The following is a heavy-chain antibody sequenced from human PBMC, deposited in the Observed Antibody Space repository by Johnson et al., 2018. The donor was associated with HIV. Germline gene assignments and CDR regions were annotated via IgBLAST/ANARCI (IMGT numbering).Heavy chain of an antibody. CDR3: ARAYYDSGGYYPHAFHV. D-gene: IGHD3-22*01. CDR1: GFSVSGNY. Sequence: VQVVESGGGLIQPGGSLRVSCAASGFSVSGNYMSWVRQAPGKGLEWVSSIYVGDNTYYADSVNGRFTISRDNSENTMYLQMNRLRAEDSAVYYCARAYYDSGGYYPHAFHVWGQGTVVTVSS. CDR2: IYVGDNT. V-gene: IGHV3-53*01. J-gene: IGHJ3*01.